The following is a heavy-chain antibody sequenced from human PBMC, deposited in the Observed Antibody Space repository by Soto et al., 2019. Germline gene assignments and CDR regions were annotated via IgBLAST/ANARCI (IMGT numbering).Heavy chain of an antibody. CDR1: GGTFSSYA. CDR2: IIPIFGTA. Sequence: SVKVSCKASGGTFSSYAISWVRQAPGQGLEWMGGIIPIFGTANYAQKFQGRVTITADKSTSTAYMELSSLRSEDTAVYYCARADDYGDYPGGYYYYGMDVWGQGTTVTV. J-gene: IGHJ6*02. D-gene: IGHD4-17*01. V-gene: IGHV1-69*06. CDR3: ARADDYGDYPGGYYYYGMDV.